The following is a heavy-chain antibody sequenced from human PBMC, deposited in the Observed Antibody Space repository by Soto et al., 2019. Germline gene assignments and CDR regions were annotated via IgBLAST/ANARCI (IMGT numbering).Heavy chain of an antibody. V-gene: IGHV4-39*01. CDR3: ARLLLYGSASRVYYDS. J-gene: IGHJ4*02. D-gene: IGHD3-10*01. CDR2: INYSGRT. Sequence: QLQLQESGPGLVKPSETLSLTCTVSGGSISSSSYYWGWIRQPPGKGLEWIGRINYSGRTYYNPSLKSRVTMSVYSAKNQFSPKLSSVTAADTVVYYCARLLLYGSASRVYYDSWAQGTLVTASS. CDR1: GGSISSSSYY.